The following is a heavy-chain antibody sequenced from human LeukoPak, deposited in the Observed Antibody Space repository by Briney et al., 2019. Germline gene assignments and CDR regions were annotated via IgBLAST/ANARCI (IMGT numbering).Heavy chain of an antibody. CDR2: ISGSGGTT. CDR1: GFTFSISA. V-gene: IGHV3-23*01. J-gene: IGHJ6*02. CDR3: AKGAMEDDYYYYGMDV. D-gene: IGHD1-1*01. Sequence: GGSLRLSCVASGFTFSISAMNWVRQAPGKGLEWVSTISGSGGTTDYADSVKGRFTFSRDNSKNTLYLQMNSLRAEDTAIYYCAKGAMEDDYYYYGMDVWGQGTTVTVSS.